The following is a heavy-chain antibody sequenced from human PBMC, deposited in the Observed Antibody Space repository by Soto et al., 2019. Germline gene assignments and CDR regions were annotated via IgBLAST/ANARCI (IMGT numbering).Heavy chain of an antibody. CDR1: GGSITGFY. Sequence: SETLSLTCTVSGGSITGFYWSWIRQHPGKGLEWVGYIYYTGSTNYNPSLKSRVTISVDTSKNQFSLKLSSVTAADTAVYYCASTRGYFDYWGQGTLVTVSS. CDR2: IYYTGST. J-gene: IGHJ4*02. CDR3: ASTRGYFDY. V-gene: IGHV4-59*12.